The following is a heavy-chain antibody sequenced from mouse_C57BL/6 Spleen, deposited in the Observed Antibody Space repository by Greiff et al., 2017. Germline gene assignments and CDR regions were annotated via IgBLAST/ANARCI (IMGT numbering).Heavy chain of an antibody. CDR1: GYTFTSYW. CDR2: IYPGSGST. CDR3: AYSNPWYFDV. D-gene: IGHD2-5*01. J-gene: IGHJ1*03. Sequence: QVQLQQSGAELVKPGASVKMSCKASGYTFTSYWITWVKQRPGQGLEWIGDIYPGSGSTNYNEKFKSKATLTVDTSSSTAYMQLSSLTSEDSAVYYCAYSNPWYFDVWGTGTTVTVSS. V-gene: IGHV1-55*01.